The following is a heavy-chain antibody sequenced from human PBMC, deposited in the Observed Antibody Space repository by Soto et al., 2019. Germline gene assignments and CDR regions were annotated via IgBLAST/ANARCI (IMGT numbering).Heavy chain of an antibody. D-gene: IGHD3-10*01. CDR3: AKGRPMVRGVIIELYFDY. Sequence: PGGSLRLSCAASGFTFSSYAMSWVRQAPGKGLEWVSTISGSGGSTYYADSVKGRFTISRDNSKNTLYLQMNSLRAEDTAVYYCAKGRPMVRGVIIELYFDYWGQGTLVTVSS. J-gene: IGHJ4*02. CDR2: ISGSGGST. CDR1: GFTFSSYA. V-gene: IGHV3-23*01.